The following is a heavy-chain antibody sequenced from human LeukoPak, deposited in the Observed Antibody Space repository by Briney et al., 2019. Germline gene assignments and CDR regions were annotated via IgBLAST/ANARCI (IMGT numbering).Heavy chain of an antibody. D-gene: IGHD6-13*01. J-gene: IGHJ4*02. CDR3: ARERLGSWYPGVNYELDY. CDR2: IYYSGST. Sequence: PSETLSLTCTVSGGSISSYYWSWIRQPPGKGLEWIGYIYYSGSTNYNPSLKSRVTISVDTSKNQFSLKLSSVTAADTAVYYCARERLGSWYPGVNYELDYWGQGTLVTVSS. V-gene: IGHV4-59*12. CDR1: GGSISSYY.